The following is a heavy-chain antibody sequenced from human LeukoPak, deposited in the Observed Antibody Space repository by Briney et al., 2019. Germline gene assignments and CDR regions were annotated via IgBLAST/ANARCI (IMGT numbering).Heavy chain of an antibody. D-gene: IGHD3-3*01. CDR3: ARRRLYYDFWSVKDAFDI. J-gene: IGHJ3*02. Sequence: ASVKVSCKASGYTFSRYGMHWVCQAPGQGLEWMGWINTNTGNPTYAQGFTGRFVFSLDTSVSTAYLQISSLKAEDTAVYYCARRRLYYDFWSVKDAFDIWGQGTMVTVSS. CDR2: INTNTGNP. V-gene: IGHV7-4-1*02. CDR1: GYTFSRYG.